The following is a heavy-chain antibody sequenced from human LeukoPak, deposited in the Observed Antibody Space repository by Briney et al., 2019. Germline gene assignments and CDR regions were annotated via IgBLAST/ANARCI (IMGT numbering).Heavy chain of an antibody. CDR2: ISWNSGSI. CDR3: AKDSAGAGGYYYGMDV. V-gene: IGHV3-9*01. CDR1: GLTFDDYA. Sequence: GRSLRLSCAASGLTFDDYAMHWVPDAPGKGLECVSGISWNSGSIGYADSVKGRFTISRDNAKNSLYLQMNSLRAEDTALYYCAKDSAGAGGYYYGMDVWGQGTTVTVSS. J-gene: IGHJ6*02. D-gene: IGHD6-19*01.